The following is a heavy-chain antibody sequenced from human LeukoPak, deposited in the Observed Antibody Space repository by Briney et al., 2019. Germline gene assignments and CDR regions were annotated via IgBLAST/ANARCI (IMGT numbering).Heavy chain of an antibody. CDR3: ARGSAYYYGSGSSHDY. CDR1: GYTFTSYG. Sequence: ASVKVSCKASGYTFTSYGISWVRQAPGQGLEWMGWISAYNGNTNYAQKLQGRVTMTTDTSTSTAYMELRSLRSDDTAVYYCARGSAYYYGSGSSHDYWGQGTLVTVSS. D-gene: IGHD3-10*01. V-gene: IGHV1-18*01. CDR2: ISAYNGNT. J-gene: IGHJ4*02.